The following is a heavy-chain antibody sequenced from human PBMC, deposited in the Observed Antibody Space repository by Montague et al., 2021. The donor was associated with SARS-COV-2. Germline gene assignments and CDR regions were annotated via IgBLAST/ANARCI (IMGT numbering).Heavy chain of an antibody. V-gene: IGHV4-39*01. CDR1: GGSISSSSYY. J-gene: IGHJ5*02. Sequence: SETLSLTCTVSGGSISSSSYYWGWIRQPPGKGLEWIGSIYYSGSTYYNPTLKSRVTISVDTSKNQFSLKLSSVTAADTAVYYCARRSHDILTGYSIPNWFDPWGQGTLVTVSS. CDR2: IYYSGST. D-gene: IGHD3-9*01. CDR3: ARRSHDILTGYSIPNWFDP.